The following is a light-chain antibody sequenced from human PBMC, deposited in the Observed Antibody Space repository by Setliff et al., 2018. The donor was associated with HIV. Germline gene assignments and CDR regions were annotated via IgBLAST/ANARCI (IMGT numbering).Light chain of an antibody. CDR1: TGAVTSGHY. J-gene: IGLJ3*02. Sequence: QEVVTQEPSLTVSPGGTVTLTCGSSTGAVTSGHYPYWFQQKPGQAPRTLIYDTSNKHSWTPARFSGSLLGGKAALTLSGAQPEDEAAYYCFLSYSGARRVFGGGTKVTVL. V-gene: IGLV7-46*01. CDR2: DTS. CDR3: FLSYSGARRV.